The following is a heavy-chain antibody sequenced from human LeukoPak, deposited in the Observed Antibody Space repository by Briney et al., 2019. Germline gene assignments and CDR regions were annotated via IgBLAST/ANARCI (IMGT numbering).Heavy chain of an antibody. V-gene: IGHV4-39*07. CDR2: IYYSGST. Sequence: PSETLSLTCTVSGGSISSSSYYWGWIRQPPGKGLEWIGSIYYSGSTYYNPSLKSRVTISVDTSKNQFSLKLSSVTAADTAVYYCARDASKGALDYWGQGTLVTVSS. CDR1: GGSISSSSYY. CDR3: ARDASKGALDY. J-gene: IGHJ4*02. D-gene: IGHD3-16*01.